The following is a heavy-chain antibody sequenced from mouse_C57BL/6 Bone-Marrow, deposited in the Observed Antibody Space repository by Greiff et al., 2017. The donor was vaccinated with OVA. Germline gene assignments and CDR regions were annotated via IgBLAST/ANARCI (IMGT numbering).Heavy chain of an antibody. CDR3: ARDPLKDY. J-gene: IGHJ4*01. CDR1: GFTFSSYA. CDR2: ISDGGSYT. Sequence: EVQRVESGGGLVKPGGSLKLSCAASGFTFSSYAMSWVRQTPEKRLEWVATISDGGSYTYYPDNVKGRFTISRDNAKNNLYLQMSHLKSEDTAMYYCARDPLKDYWGQGTSVTVSS. V-gene: IGHV5-4*01.